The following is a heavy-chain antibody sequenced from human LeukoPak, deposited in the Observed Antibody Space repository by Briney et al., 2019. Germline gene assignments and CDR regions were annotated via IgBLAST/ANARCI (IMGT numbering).Heavy chain of an antibody. Sequence: SETLSLTCTVSGYSISFGYYWGWIRQPPGKGLEWIGSMYHSGSTYYNPSLKSRVAISIDTSKNQFSLKLSSVTAADTAVYYCARPIRTLLSWFDPWGQGTLVTVSS. CDR1: GYSISFGYY. V-gene: IGHV4-38-2*02. CDR3: ARPIRTLLSWFDP. D-gene: IGHD1-14*01. CDR2: MYHSGST. J-gene: IGHJ5*02.